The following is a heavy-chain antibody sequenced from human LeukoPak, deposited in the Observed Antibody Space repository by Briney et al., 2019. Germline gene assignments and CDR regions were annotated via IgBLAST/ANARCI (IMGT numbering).Heavy chain of an antibody. CDR3: AKLGYCSSTSCTTNWFDP. V-gene: IGHV3-30-3*02. D-gene: IGHD2-2*01. CDR1: GFTFSSYA. CDR2: ISYDGSNK. Sequence: GGSLRLSCAASGFTFSSYAMHWVRQAPGKGLEWVAVISYDGSNKYYADSVKGRFTISGDNSKNTLYLQMNSLRAEDTAVYYCAKLGYCSSTSCTTNWFDPWGQGTLVTVSS. J-gene: IGHJ5*02.